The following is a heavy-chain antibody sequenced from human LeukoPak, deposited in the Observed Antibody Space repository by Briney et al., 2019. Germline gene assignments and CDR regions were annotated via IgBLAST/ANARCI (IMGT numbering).Heavy chain of an antibody. V-gene: IGHV4-34*01. J-gene: IGHJ6*02. CDR2: INHSGST. D-gene: IGHD6-19*01. CDR1: GGSFSGYY. CDR3: ARARGEIAVAGTRIYYYYGMDV. Sequence: PSETLSLTCAVYGGSFSGYYWSWIRQPPGKGLEWIGEINHSGSTNYNPSLKSRVTISVDTSKNQFSLKLSSVTAADTAVYYCARARGEIAVAGTRIYYYYGMDVWGQGTTVTVSS.